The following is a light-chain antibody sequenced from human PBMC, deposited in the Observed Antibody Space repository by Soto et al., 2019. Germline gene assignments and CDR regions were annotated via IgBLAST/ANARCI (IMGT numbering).Light chain of an antibody. J-gene: IGLJ2*01. CDR2: EVS. Sequence: QSALTQPASVSGSPGLSITISCSGTSNDVGGYDYVSWYRQHPDRAPRLLIYEVSNRPSGISDRFSGSRSGNTASLTISGLQADDEADYYCASYTVSGTLIFGGGTKLPS. V-gene: IGLV2-14*01. CDR3: ASYTVSGTLI. CDR1: SNDVGGYDY.